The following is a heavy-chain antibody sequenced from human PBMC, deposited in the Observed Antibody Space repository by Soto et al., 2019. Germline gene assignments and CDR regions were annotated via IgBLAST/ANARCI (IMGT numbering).Heavy chain of an antibody. CDR2: ISADNGNT. CDR1: GYTFYSHS. CDR3: ARCIQQGYYYGVDV. Sequence: QAQLVQSGAEVKKPGASVKVSCKASGYTFYSHSIIWVRQAPGQGLEWMGRISADNGNTKYAQKFRGRVTMTTDTSTSTVYMELGNLRSDDTAVYYCARCIQQGYYYGVDVWGQGTTVTVSS. D-gene: IGHD5-18*01. J-gene: IGHJ6*02. V-gene: IGHV1-18*01.